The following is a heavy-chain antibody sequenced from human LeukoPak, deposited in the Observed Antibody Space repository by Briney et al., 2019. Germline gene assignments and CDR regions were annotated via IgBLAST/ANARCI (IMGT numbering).Heavy chain of an antibody. CDR2: INHSGST. CDR3: ARAPPPGATAFGVVDY. J-gene: IGHJ4*02. D-gene: IGHD3-16*01. Sequence: SETLSLTCAVYGGSLSAYYWSWIRQPPGKGLEWIGEINHSGSTNYNPSLKSRVTISVDTSKNQFSLRLSSVTAADTAVFYCARAPPPGATAFGVVDYWGQGTLVTVSS. V-gene: IGHV4-34*01. CDR1: GGSLSAYY.